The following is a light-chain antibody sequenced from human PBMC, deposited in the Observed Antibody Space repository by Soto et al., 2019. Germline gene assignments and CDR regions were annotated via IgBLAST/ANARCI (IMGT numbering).Light chain of an antibody. CDR3: QASNTTPLT. J-gene: IGKJ5*01. Sequence: DIQMTQSPSSLSASIGDRVTLTCRSSQSIGNFLNWYQQKPGKAPSLLLHSASTLQNGVPSRFSGSGSGTEFTFTISGLQPDDVATDYSQASNTTPLTFGQGTRLE. V-gene: IGKV1-39*01. CDR1: QSIGNF. CDR2: SAS.